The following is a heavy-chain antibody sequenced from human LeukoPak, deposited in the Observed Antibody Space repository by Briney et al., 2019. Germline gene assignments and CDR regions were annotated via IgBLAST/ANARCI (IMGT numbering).Heavy chain of an antibody. J-gene: IGHJ4*02. CDR3: ARVSDSRAVGPFDY. V-gene: IGHV4-61*02. CDR2: IYSSGTT. D-gene: IGHD3-10*01. CDR1: GDSIYSGNYY. Sequence: SETLSLTCTVSGDSIYSGNYYWSWIRQPAGKGLEWIGRIYSSGTTIYNPSLKSRVTISVDTSKNQFSLKMSSVTAADTAVYYCARVSDSRAVGPFDYWGQGTLVTVSS.